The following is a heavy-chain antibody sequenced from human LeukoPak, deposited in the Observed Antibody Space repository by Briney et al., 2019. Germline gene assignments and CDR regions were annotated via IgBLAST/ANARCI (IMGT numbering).Heavy chain of an antibody. CDR3: AKLDSSGWSRPFDY. CDR1: GFTFSSYG. D-gene: IGHD6-19*01. Sequence: QSGVSLRLSCAASGFTFSSYGMHWVRQAPGKGLEWVAVMSHDGSNKYYGDSVKGRFTISRVNSKNTLYLQMNSLRAEDTAVYYCAKLDSSGWSRPFDYWGQGTLVTVSS. V-gene: IGHV3-30*18. J-gene: IGHJ4*02. CDR2: MSHDGSNK.